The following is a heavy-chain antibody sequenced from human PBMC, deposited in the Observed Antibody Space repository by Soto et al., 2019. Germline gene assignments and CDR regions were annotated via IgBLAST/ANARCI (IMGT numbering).Heavy chain of an antibody. V-gene: IGHV5-51*01. J-gene: IGHJ6*02. CDR1: GYSFANQW. Sequence: GESLKISCKGSGYSFANQWIGWVRQMPGRGLEYMGIVYPYDSNTRYSLSFQGQGTSSAGKSISTAYLHWSSLKASDTAMYYCARLSYNWNDYYYHGMDVWGQGTTVTVSS. D-gene: IGHD1-20*01. CDR3: ARLSYNWNDYYYHGMDV. CDR2: VYPYDSNT.